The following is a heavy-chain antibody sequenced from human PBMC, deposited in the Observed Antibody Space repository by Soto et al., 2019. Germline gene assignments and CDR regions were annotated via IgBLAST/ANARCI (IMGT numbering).Heavy chain of an antibody. J-gene: IGHJ6*02. Sequence: QVQLVQSGAEVKKPGSSVKVSCKASGGTFSSYTISWVRQAPGQGLEWMGRIIPILGIANYAQKFQGRVTITADKSTSTAYMRLSSLRSEDTAVYYCARGYCSSTSCSVHYGMDVWGQGTTVTVSS. D-gene: IGHD2-2*01. V-gene: IGHV1-69*02. CDR2: IIPILGIA. CDR1: GGTFSSYT. CDR3: ARGYCSSTSCSVHYGMDV.